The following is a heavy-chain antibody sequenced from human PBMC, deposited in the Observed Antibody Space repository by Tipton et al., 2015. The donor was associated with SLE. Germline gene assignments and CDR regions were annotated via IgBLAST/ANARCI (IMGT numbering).Heavy chain of an antibody. V-gene: IGHV3-74*01. Sequence: GSLRLSCAASGFTFHNYWMHWVRQAPGKGLVWVSRLSTDGSVTTYADSVKGRLTISRDNAKNTLYLQMRSLRVEDTGIYYCARVPTISVAGTTDPFGMDVWGPGTRVTVSS. CDR2: LSTDGSVT. D-gene: IGHD6-19*01. CDR1: GFTFHNYW. CDR3: ARVPTISVAGTTDPFGMDV. J-gene: IGHJ6*02.